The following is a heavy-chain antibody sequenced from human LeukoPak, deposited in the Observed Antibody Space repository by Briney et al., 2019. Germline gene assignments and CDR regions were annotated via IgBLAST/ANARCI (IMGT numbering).Heavy chain of an antibody. D-gene: IGHD5-12*01. CDR1: GFTFSSYG. V-gene: IGHV3-30*03. J-gene: IGHJ6*03. CDR2: ISYDGSNK. CDR3: ALATIFGAYYYYYYMDV. Sequence: PGGSLRLSCAASGFTFSSYGMHWVRQAPGKGLEWVAVISYDGSNKYYADSVKGRFTISRDNSKNTLYLQMNSLRAEDTAVYYCALATIFGAYYYYYYMDVWGKGTTVTVSS.